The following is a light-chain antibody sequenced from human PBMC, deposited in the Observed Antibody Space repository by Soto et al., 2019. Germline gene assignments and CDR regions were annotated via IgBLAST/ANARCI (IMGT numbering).Light chain of an antibody. Sequence: GDRVTITCRASHGISTYAAWYQQKPGKAPELLIYEASTLQSGVPSRFSGGGSGTEFTLTVSSLQPEDFATYYCQQVNSYPFTFGPRTKVDIK. J-gene: IGKJ3*01. CDR3: QQVNSYPFT. CDR2: EAS. V-gene: IGKV1-9*01. CDR1: HGISTY.